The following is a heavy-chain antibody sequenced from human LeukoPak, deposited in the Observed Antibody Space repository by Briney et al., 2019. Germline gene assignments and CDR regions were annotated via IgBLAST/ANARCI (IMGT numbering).Heavy chain of an antibody. D-gene: IGHD2-15*01. V-gene: IGHV3-48*02. CDR2: ISSSSSTI. Sequence: QYGGSLRLSCAASGFTFSSYSMNRVRQAPGKGLEWVSYISSSSSTIYYADSVKGRFTISRDNAKNSLYLQMNSLRDEDTAVYYCARYGVVVAARDDLGYGMDVWGQGTTVTVSS. CDR1: GFTFSSYS. J-gene: IGHJ6*02. CDR3: ARYGVVVAARDDLGYGMDV.